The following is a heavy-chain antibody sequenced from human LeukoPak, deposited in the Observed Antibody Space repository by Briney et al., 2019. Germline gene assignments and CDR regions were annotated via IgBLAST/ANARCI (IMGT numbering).Heavy chain of an antibody. CDR1: GYSISSGYY. J-gene: IGHJ5*02. V-gene: IGHV4-38-2*01. CDR2: IYYSGST. CDR3: ARGSGLRLGEVIWHNWFDP. Sequence: SETLSLTCAVSGYSISSGYYWGWIRQPPGKGLEWIGYIYYSGSTNYNPSLKRRVTISVDTSKNQFSLKPSSVTAADTAVYYCARGSGLRLGEVIWHNWFDPWGQGTLVTVSS. D-gene: IGHD3-16*01.